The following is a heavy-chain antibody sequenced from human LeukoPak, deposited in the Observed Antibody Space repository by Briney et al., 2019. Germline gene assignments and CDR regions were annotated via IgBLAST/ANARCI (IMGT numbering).Heavy chain of an antibody. Sequence: SETLSLTCTVSGYSISSGYYWGWIRQPPGKGLEWIGNIYHSGSTYYNPSLKSRVTMSVDTSKSQFSLKLSSVTAADTAVYYCASYTDAFDIWGQGTMVTVSS. CDR1: GYSISSGYY. CDR2: IYHSGST. CDR3: ASYTDAFDI. J-gene: IGHJ3*02. V-gene: IGHV4-38-2*02. D-gene: IGHD2-2*02.